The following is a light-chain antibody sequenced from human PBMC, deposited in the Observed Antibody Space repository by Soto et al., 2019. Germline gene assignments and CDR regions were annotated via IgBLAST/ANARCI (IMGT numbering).Light chain of an antibody. V-gene: IGLV2-14*01. CDR1: SSDVGAYNL. CDR2: EVS. Sequence: QSALTQPASVSGSPGQSITISCPGTSSDVGAYNLVSWYQHHPDKAPKLMISEVSNRPSGVSDRFSGSKSGNTASLTISGLQAEDEADYYCASVTTTYCVFGTGTKVTVL. J-gene: IGLJ1*01. CDR3: ASVTTTYCV.